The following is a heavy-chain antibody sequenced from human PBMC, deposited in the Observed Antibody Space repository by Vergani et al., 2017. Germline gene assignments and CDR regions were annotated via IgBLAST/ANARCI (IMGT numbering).Heavy chain of an antibody. D-gene: IGHD1-26*01. CDR1: GGSISSYY. CDR3: ARVPGGSYGWFDP. V-gene: IGHV4-59*12. Sequence: QVQLQESGPGLVKPSETLSLTCTVSGGSISSYYWSWIRQPPGKGLEWIGYIYYSGSTNYNPSLKSRVTMSVDTSKNQFSLKLSSVTAADTAVYYCARVPGGSYGWFDPWGQGTLVTVSS. J-gene: IGHJ5*02. CDR2: IYYSGST.